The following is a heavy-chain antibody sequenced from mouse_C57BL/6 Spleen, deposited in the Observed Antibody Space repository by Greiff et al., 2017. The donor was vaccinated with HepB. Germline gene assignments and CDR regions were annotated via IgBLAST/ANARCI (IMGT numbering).Heavy chain of an antibody. V-gene: IGHV1-22*01. CDR2: INPNNGGT. Sequence: EVKLVESGPELVKPGASVKMSCKASGYTFTDYNMHWVKQSHGKSLEWIGYINPNNGGTSYNQKFKGKATLTVNKSSSTAYMELRSLTSEDSAVYYCARSGYYGYFDVWGTGTTVTVSS. J-gene: IGHJ1*03. D-gene: IGHD2-2*01. CDR3: ARSGYYGYFDV. CDR1: GYTFTDYN.